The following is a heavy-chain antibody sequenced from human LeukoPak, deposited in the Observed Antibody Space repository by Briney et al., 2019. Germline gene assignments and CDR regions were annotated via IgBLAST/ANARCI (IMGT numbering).Heavy chain of an antibody. CDR3: AREGYSYGFDY. Sequence: GGSLRLSCTASGFTFSSYEMNWVRQAPAKGLEWVSYISSSGNTIYYADSVKGRFIISRDNAKNSLYLRMNSLRVEDTAVYYCAREGYSYGFDYWGQGTLVTVSS. CDR1: GFTFSSYE. CDR2: ISSSGNTI. J-gene: IGHJ4*02. D-gene: IGHD5-18*01. V-gene: IGHV3-48*03.